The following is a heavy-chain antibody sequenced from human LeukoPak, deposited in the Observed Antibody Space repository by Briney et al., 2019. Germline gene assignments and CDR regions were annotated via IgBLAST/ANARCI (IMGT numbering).Heavy chain of an antibody. D-gene: IGHD3-10*01. Sequence: PGRSLRLSCAASGFTFYNYVMHWVRQAPGKGLEWVSGISWNSGSIDYADSVKGRFTISRDNAKNSLYLQMNSLRAEDMALYYCAKSGSYSSPYYFDYWGQGTLVTVSS. CDR3: AKSGSYSSPYYFDY. CDR1: GFTFYNYV. V-gene: IGHV3-9*03. J-gene: IGHJ4*02. CDR2: ISWNSGSI.